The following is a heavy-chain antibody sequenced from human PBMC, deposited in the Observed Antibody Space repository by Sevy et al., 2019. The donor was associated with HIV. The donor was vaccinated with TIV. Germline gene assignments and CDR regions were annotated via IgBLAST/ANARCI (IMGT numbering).Heavy chain of an antibody. CDR3: ARDLYSSSTAYYYGMDV. J-gene: IGHJ6*02. CDR1: GFTFSSYS. V-gene: IGHV3-21*01. CDR2: ISSSSSYI. D-gene: IGHD6-6*01. Sequence: GGSLRLSCAASGFTFSSYSMNWVRQAPGKGLEWVSPISSSSSYIYYADSVKGRFTISRDNAKNSLYLQMNSLRAEDTAVYYCARDLYSSSTAYYYGMDVWGQGTTVTVSS.